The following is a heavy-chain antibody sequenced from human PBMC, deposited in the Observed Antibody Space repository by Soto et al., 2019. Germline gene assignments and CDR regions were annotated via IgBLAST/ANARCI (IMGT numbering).Heavy chain of an antibody. J-gene: IGHJ4*02. V-gene: IGHV4-31*03. CDR3: ARVSTSYYYDSSSFVAPFFFDY. D-gene: IGHD3-22*01. CDR1: GDSISGGGYY. Sequence: KPSETLSLTCSVSGDSISGGGYYWSWIRQHPGKGLEWIGYIYNSGSTYYNPSLKSRVTISVDTSKNQFSLKLTSVTAADTAVYYCARVSTSYYYDSSSFVAPFFFDYWGPGTQVTVSS. CDR2: IYNSGST.